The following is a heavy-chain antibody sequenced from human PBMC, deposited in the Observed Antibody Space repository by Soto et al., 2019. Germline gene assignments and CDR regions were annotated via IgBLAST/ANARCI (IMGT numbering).Heavy chain of an antibody. D-gene: IGHD3-22*01. V-gene: IGHV1-69*13. Sequence: SVKVSCKASGGTFSSYAISWVRQAPGQGLEWMGGIIPIFGTANYAQKFQGRVTITADESTSTAYMELSSLRSEDTAVYYCARSHWGFDSSGYPIGYYGMDVWGQGTTVTVSS. CDR1: GGTFSSYA. J-gene: IGHJ6*02. CDR3: ARSHWGFDSSGYPIGYYGMDV. CDR2: IIPIFGTA.